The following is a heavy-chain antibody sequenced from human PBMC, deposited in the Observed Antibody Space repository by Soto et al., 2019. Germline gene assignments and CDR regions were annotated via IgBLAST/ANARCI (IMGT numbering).Heavy chain of an antibody. CDR1: GFTFSIYA. CDR3: AKDCSSGWYSAFDI. Sequence: PGGSPRLSCAASGFTFSIYAMSWFRQAPGKGLEWVSAISGSGGSTYYADSVKGRFTISRDNSKNTLYLQMNSLRAEDTAVYYCAKDCSSGWYSAFDIWGQGTMVTVSS. CDR2: ISGSGGST. V-gene: IGHV3-23*01. J-gene: IGHJ3*02. D-gene: IGHD6-19*01.